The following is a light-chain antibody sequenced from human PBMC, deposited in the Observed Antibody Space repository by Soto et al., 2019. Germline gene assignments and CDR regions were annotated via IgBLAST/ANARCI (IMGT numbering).Light chain of an antibody. J-gene: IGKJ5*01. CDR1: HYIDNY. V-gene: IGKV1-33*01. CDR2: DVS. Sequence: DIQMTQYPSSLSAYVGVRVTITFHASHYIDNYLNWYQQKPGKAPKLLIDDVSNLETGVPSRFSGSGSGTHFTFTIASLQPEDTAIYYCQQYYDLPITFGQGTLLEIK. CDR3: QQYYDLPIT.